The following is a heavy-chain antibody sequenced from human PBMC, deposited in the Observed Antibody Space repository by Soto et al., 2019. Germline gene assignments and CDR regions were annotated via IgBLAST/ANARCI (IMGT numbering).Heavy chain of an antibody. J-gene: IGHJ4*02. CDR2: VSSDGSST. V-gene: IGHV3-74*01. Sequence: EVQLVESGGGLVQPGGSLRLSCAASRFTFSSYWMNWVRQAPGKGLVWVSRVSSDGSSTNYADSVEGRFTISRDNAKNTLYLQMDSLRAEDTAVYYCTTNRMVGAVDYWGQGTLVTVSS. D-gene: IGHD1-26*01. CDR3: TTNRMVGAVDY. CDR1: RFTFSSYW.